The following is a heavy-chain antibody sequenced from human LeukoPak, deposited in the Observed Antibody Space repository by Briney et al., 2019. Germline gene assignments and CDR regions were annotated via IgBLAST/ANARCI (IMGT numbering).Heavy chain of an antibody. V-gene: IGHV4-34*01. CDR3: ARLPLGAFGEVLNFDY. J-gene: IGHJ4*02. CDR1: SEFFSGYY. CDR2: INDSGTT. D-gene: IGHD3-10*01. Sequence: SETLSLTCGVSSEFFSGYYWGWIRQPPGKGLEWIGDINDSGTTKYNPTLKSRVTISIDSSKRQFSLKVESVTAADTAVYYCARLPLGAFGEVLNFDYWGQGTPVTVSS.